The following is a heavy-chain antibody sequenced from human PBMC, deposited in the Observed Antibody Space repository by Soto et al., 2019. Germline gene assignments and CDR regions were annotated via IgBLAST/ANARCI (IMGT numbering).Heavy chain of an antibody. J-gene: IGHJ3*02. Sequence: EVQLVESGGGLVQPGRSLRLSCAASGFTFDDYAMHWVRQAPGKGLEWVSGISWNSGSIGYADSVKGRFTISRDNAKNSLYLQMNSLRAEDTALYYCAKDEGDDYGDKRGAFDIWGQGTMVTVSS. V-gene: IGHV3-9*01. CDR3: AKDEGDDYGDKRGAFDI. CDR2: ISWNSGSI. D-gene: IGHD4-17*01. CDR1: GFTFDDYA.